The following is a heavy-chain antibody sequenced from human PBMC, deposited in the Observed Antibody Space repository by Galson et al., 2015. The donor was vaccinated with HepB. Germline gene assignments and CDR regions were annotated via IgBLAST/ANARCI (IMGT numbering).Heavy chain of an antibody. D-gene: IGHD3-22*01. Sequence: SLRLSCAASGFTFSNAWMSWVRQAPGKGLEWVGRIKSKTDGGTTDYAAPVKGRFTISRDDSKNTLYLQMNSLKTEDTAVYYCTTDVRRYYDSSGFDYWGQGTLVTVSS. CDR3: TTDVRRYYDSSGFDY. J-gene: IGHJ4*02. CDR1: GFTFSNAW. V-gene: IGHV3-15*01. CDR2: IKSKTDGGTT.